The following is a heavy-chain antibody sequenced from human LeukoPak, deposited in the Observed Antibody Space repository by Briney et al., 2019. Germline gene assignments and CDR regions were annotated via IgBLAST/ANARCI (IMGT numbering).Heavy chain of an antibody. J-gene: IGHJ4*02. Sequence: GSLRLSCAASGFTFSSYAMSWVRQAPGKGLEWVSAISVSGNTFYADSVKGRFTISRDNSKNTLYLQMNSLRAEDTAVYYCAKSEMWGSGKVPTPSDYWGQGTLVTVSS. CDR1: GFTFSSYA. V-gene: IGHV3-23*01. CDR3: AKSEMWGSGKVPTPSDY. CDR2: ISVSGNT. D-gene: IGHD3-10*01.